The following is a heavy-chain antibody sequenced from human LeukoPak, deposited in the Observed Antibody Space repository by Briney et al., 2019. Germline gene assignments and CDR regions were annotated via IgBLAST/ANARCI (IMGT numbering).Heavy chain of an antibody. J-gene: IGHJ3*02. CDR2: IYYSGST. Sequence: PSETLSLTCTVSGGSISSYYWSWIRQPPGKGLEWIGYIYYSGSTNYNPSLKSRVTISVDTSKNQFSLKLSSVTAADTAVYCCARFGVTTIRGAFDIWGQGTMVTVSS. D-gene: IGHD4-11*01. CDR1: GGSISSYY. CDR3: ARFGVTTIRGAFDI. V-gene: IGHV4-59*08.